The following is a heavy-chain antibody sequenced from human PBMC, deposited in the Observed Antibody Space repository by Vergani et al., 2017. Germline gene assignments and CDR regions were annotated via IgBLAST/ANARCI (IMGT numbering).Heavy chain of an antibody. CDR1: GGSINSHNYY. CDR2: IHTSGST. J-gene: IGHJ4*02. CDR3: ARGSCLGGSCYKPLFDY. Sequence: QVQLQESGPGLVKPSQTLSLTCTVSGGSINSHNYYWSWIRQPAGKGLEWIGRIHTSGSTNYNPPLKNRVTMSEDTSKNQFSLNLPSVTAADTAVYFCARGSCLGGSCYKPLFDYRGQGILVTVSS. V-gene: IGHV4-61*02. D-gene: IGHD2-15*01.